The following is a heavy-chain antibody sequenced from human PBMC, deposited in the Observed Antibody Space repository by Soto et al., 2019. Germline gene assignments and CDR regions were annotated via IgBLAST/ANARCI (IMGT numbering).Heavy chain of an antibody. V-gene: IGHV2-5*02. CDR1: GFSLSTSGVG. Sequence: QITLKESGPTLVKPTQTLTLTCTFSGFSLSTSGVGVGWIRQPPGKALEWLALIYWDDDKRYSPSLNTRLAITKDTSKNQVVLTMTDMDPVDTATYYCAHRTAVPGTFDYWGQGTLVTVSS. CDR2: IYWDDDK. J-gene: IGHJ4*02. CDR3: AHRTAVPGTFDY. D-gene: IGHD6-19*01.